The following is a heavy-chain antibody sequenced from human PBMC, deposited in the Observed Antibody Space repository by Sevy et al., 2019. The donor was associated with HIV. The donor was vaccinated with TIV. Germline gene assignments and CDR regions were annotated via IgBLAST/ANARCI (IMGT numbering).Heavy chain of an antibody. J-gene: IGHJ5*02. CDR3: AIEPYHLAYCGGDCYPFDP. D-gene: IGHD2-21*02. CDR1: GFTFSDYY. CDR2: ISSSGSTI. Sequence: GGSLRLSCAASGFTFSDYYMSWIRQAPGKGLEWVSYISSSGSTIYYADSVKGRFTISRDNAKNSLYLQMNSLRAEDTAVYYCAIEPYHLAYCGGDCYPFDPWGQGTLVTVSS. V-gene: IGHV3-11*01.